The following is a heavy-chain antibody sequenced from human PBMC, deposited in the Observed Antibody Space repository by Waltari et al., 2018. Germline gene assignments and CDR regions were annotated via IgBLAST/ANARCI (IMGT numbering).Heavy chain of an antibody. Sequence: QVQLQESGPGLVKPSETLSLTCSVPGDSITTSIYYWGWIRQTPGKGLEWIATIYSDGDSYYNPSLKNRVTISVDTSKNQFSLKVTSVTAADTAVFYCVRQAQDEYHYYYMDAWGKGTTVIVSS. J-gene: IGHJ6*03. V-gene: IGHV4-39*01. D-gene: IGHD2-15*01. CDR2: IYSDGDS. CDR3: VRQAQDEYHYYYMDA. CDR1: GDSITTSIYY.